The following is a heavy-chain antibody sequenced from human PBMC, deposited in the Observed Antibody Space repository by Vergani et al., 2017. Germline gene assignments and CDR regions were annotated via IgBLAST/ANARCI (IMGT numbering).Heavy chain of an antibody. CDR3: ARNLGYGDTTDGY. V-gene: IGHV4-59*12. Sequence: QVQLQESGPGLVKPSETLSLTCTVSGGSISSYYWSWIRQPPGKGLEWIGYIYYSGSTNYNPSLKSRVTISVDTSKNQFSLKLSSVTAADTAVYYCARNLGYGDTTDGYWGQGTLVTVSS. CDR1: GGSISSYY. D-gene: IGHD4-17*01. J-gene: IGHJ4*02. CDR2: IYYSGST.